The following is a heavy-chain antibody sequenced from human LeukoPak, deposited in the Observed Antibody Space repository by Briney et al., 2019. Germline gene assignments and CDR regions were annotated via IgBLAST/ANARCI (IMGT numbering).Heavy chain of an antibody. Sequence: SVKVSCKASGGTFSSYAISWVRQAPGQGLEWMGGIIPIFGTANYAQKFQGRVTITADESTSTAYMELSSLRSEDTAVYYCALVGAHKVLSGDYWGQGTLVTDSS. V-gene: IGHV1-69*01. D-gene: IGHD1-26*01. CDR2: IIPIFGTA. J-gene: IGHJ4*02. CDR1: GGTFSSYA. CDR3: ALVGAHKVLSGDY.